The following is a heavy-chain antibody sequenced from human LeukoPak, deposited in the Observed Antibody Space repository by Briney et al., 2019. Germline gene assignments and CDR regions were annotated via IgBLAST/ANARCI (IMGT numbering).Heavy chain of an antibody. CDR1: GFTFSGYW. CDR3: AKVAYMEQYFDY. D-gene: IGHD1-14*01. J-gene: IGHJ4*02. Sequence: GGSLRLSCAASGFTFSGYWMNWVRQAPGKGLEWVANIYQDGSGKYYLDSVMGRFTISRDNSKNTLYLQMNSLRAEDTAVYYCAKVAYMEQYFDYWGQGTLVTVSS. CDR2: IYQDGSGK. V-gene: IGHV3-7*03.